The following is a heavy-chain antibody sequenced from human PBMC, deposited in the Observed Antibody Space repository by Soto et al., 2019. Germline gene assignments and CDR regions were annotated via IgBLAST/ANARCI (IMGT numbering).Heavy chain of an antibody. D-gene: IGHD3-22*01. CDR2: TYYRSKWYN. CDR3: ARERAEYYDSSGYGYGMDV. J-gene: IGHJ6*02. Sequence: PSQTLSLTCAISGDSVSSNSAVWNWIRQSPSRGLEWLGRTYYRSKWYNDYAVSVKSRITINPDTSKNQFSLQLNSVTPEDTAVYYCARERAEYYDSSGYGYGMDVWGQGTTVTVSS. CDR1: GDSVSSNSAV. V-gene: IGHV6-1*01.